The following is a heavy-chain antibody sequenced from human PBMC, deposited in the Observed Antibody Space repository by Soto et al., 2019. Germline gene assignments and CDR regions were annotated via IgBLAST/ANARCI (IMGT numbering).Heavy chain of an antibody. Sequence: QVQLQQWGAGLLKPSETLSLTCAVNGGSFSGYYWSWIRQPPGKGLEWIGAINHSGSTNYNPSLKSRVTISVDMSKNQVSLKLSSVTAADTAVYYCARGGGYSYGVAYWGQGTLVTVSS. J-gene: IGHJ4*02. CDR1: GGSFSGYY. CDR2: INHSGST. CDR3: ARGGGYSYGVAY. V-gene: IGHV4-34*01. D-gene: IGHD5-18*01.